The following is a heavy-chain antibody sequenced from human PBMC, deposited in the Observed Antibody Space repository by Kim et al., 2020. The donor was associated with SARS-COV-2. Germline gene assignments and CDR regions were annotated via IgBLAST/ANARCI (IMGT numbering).Heavy chain of an antibody. CDR2: INHSGST. J-gene: IGHJ5*02. CDR1: GGSFSGYY. Sequence: SETLSLTCAVYGGSFSGYYWSWIRQPPGKGLEWIGEINHSGSTNYNPSLKSRVTISVDTSKNQFSLKLSSVTAADTAVYYCARAALVDYDILTPDDWFDPWGQGTLVTVSS. V-gene: IGHV4-34*01. CDR3: ARAALVDYDILTPDDWFDP. D-gene: IGHD3-9*01.